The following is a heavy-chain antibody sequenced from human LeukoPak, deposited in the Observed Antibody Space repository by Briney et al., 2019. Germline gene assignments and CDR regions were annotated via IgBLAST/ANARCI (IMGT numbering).Heavy chain of an antibody. CDR1: GYTFTGYY. J-gene: IGHJ6*02. D-gene: IGHD2-15*01. CDR2: IDPNSGGA. Sequence: GASVKVSCKASGYTFTGYYMHWVRQAPGQGLEWMGSIDPNSGGANSAQKFQGRVTMTRDTSISTVYMELSGLTSDDTAVYYCARPRSCCDAMDVWGQGTTVTVSS. V-gene: IGHV1-2*02. CDR3: ARPRSCCDAMDV.